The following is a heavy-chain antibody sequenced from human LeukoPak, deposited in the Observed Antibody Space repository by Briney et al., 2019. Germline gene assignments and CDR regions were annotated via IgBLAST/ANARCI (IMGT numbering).Heavy chain of an antibody. Sequence: GGSLRLSCAASGFTFSSYAMSWVRQAPGKGLEWVSVISGSGGSTYYADSVRGRFTISRDNSKNTLYLQMNSLRAEDTAVYYCVKDRAVRGIIRRFDYWGQGTLVTVSS. CDR2: ISGSGGST. V-gene: IGHV3-23*01. CDR1: GFTFSSYA. D-gene: IGHD3-10*01. J-gene: IGHJ4*02. CDR3: VKDRAVRGIIRRFDY.